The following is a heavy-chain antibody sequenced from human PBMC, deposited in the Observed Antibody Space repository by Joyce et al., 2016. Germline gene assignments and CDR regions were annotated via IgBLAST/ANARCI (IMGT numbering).Heavy chain of an antibody. Sequence: QVQLVQSGAEVKKPGASVKFSCKTSGYSFSTYYIHWLRQAPGQGLEWMGTINPDGGATIYAQRFKGRVTLTRDTSTTTFYMNLSSLKSEDTAVFYCARRMVGAALDYWGQGTLVAVSS. V-gene: IGHV1-46*01. CDR2: INPDGGAT. D-gene: IGHD2-15*01. J-gene: IGHJ4*02. CDR3: ARRMVGAALDY. CDR1: GYSFSTYY.